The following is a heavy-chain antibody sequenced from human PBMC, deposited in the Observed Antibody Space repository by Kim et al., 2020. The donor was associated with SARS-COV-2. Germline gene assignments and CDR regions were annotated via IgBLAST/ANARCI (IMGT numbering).Heavy chain of an antibody. CDR3: SRLKYSKYDTNSGVDY. V-gene: IGHV3-72*01. D-gene: IGHD3-9*01. Sequence: VNGRITISRDDSKNSLYLQMNSLKTEDTAMYYCSRLKYSKYDTNSGVDYWGQGTLVTVSS. J-gene: IGHJ4*02.